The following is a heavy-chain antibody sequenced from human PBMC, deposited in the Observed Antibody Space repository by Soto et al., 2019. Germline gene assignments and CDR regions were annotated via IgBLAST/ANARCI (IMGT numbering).Heavy chain of an antibody. V-gene: IGHV3-23*01. CDR1: GFTFSSYA. Sequence: GESLKISCAASGFTFSSYAMSWVRQAPGKGLEWVSAISGSGGSTYYADSVEGRFTISRDNSKNTLYLQMNSLRAEDTAVYYCAKNKNGPAGFLEWLLSSFFDYWGQGTLVTVSS. D-gene: IGHD3-3*01. J-gene: IGHJ4*02. CDR3: AKNKNGPAGFLEWLLSSFFDY. CDR2: ISGSGGST.